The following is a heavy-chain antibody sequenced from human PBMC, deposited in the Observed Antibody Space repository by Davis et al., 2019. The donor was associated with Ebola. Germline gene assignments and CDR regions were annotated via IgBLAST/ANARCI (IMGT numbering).Heavy chain of an antibody. CDR2: IIPIFDTP. CDR3: ARDFDGGNYYFDY. D-gene: IGHD3-9*01. Sequence: SVKVSCKTSGGSFSSHPISWVRQAPRQGLEWMGGIIPIFDTPHYAQKFQGRITITADASTTAYMELSSLRSEDTATYFCARDFDGGNYYFDYWGPGTPVTVSS. J-gene: IGHJ4*02. CDR1: GGSFSSHP. V-gene: IGHV1-69*13.